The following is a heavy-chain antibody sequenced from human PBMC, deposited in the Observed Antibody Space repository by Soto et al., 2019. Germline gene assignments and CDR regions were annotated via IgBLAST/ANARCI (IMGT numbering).Heavy chain of an antibody. CDR3: ARESEDLTSNFDY. CDR1: GFTFTRYS. V-gene: IGHV3-21*01. CDR2: ISSTTNYI. Sequence: GGSLRLSCAGSGFTFTRYSMNWVRQAPGKGLEWVSSISSTTNYIYYAYSMKGRFTVSRDNSKNSVYLDMNSLSAADTAVYYCARESEDLTSNFDYWGQGTLVTVSS. J-gene: IGHJ4*02.